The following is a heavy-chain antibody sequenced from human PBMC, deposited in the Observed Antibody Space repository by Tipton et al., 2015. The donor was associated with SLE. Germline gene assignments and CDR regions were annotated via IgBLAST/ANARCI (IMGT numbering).Heavy chain of an antibody. CDR3: ARGRYYYDSSGYFGY. Sequence: SLRLSCAASGFTFSSYGMHWVRQAPGKGLEWVADISYDGSNKYYADSVKGRFTISRDKSKSTLYLQMNSLRAEDTAVYYCARGRYYYDSSGYFGYWGQGTLVTVSS. CDR1: GFTFSSYG. CDR2: ISYDGSNK. J-gene: IGHJ4*02. V-gene: IGHV3-30*19. D-gene: IGHD3-22*01.